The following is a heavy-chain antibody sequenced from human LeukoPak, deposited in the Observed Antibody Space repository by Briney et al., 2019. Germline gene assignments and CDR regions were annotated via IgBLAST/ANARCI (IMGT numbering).Heavy chain of an antibody. CDR2: ISYDGSNE. Sequence: RGRSLRLSCAASGFSFSSYAMHWVRQAPGKGLEWVAVISYDGSNEYYPDSVKGRFTISRDNSKNTLYLQMNSLRAEDTAVYYCARDSSGSYNWFDPWGQGTLVTVSS. D-gene: IGHD6-19*01. CDR1: GFSFSSYA. J-gene: IGHJ5*02. CDR3: ARDSSGSYNWFDP. V-gene: IGHV3-30*04.